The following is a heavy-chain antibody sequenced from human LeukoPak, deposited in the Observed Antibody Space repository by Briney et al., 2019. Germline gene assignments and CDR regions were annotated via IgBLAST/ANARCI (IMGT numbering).Heavy chain of an antibody. CDR1: GVTFSHAW. D-gene: IGHD3-10*01. J-gene: IGHJ4*02. V-gene: IGHV3-15*01. CDR2: IKSKTDGGTT. CDR3: TTVVLLWFGELLSVDY. Sequence: GGSLRLSCVASGVTFSHAWMSWVRQAPGKGLEWVGRIKSKTDGGTTDYAAPVKGRFTISRDDSKNTLYLQMNSLKTEDTAVYYCTTVVLLWFGELLSVDYWGQGTLVTVSS.